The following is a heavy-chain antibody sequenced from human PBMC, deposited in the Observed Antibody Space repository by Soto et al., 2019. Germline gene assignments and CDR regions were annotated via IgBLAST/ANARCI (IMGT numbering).Heavy chain of an antibody. J-gene: IGHJ5*02. Sequence: AAVKVSCKACGYTFTGYYMHWVRQAPGQGLEWMGWINPNSGGTNYAQKFQGRVTMTRDTSISTAYMELSRLRSDDTAVYYCARGKAARGYNWFDPWGQGTLVTVSS. CDR1: GYTFTGYY. CDR2: INPNSGGT. CDR3: ARGKAARGYNWFDP. D-gene: IGHD6-6*01. V-gene: IGHV1-2*02.